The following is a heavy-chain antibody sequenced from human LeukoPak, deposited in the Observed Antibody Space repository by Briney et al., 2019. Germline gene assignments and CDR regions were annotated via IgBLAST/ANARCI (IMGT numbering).Heavy chain of an antibody. CDR2: IYPGDSDT. V-gene: IGHV5-51*01. Sequence: GESLKISCKGSGYSFTSYWIGWVRQMPRKGLEWMGIIYPGDSDTRYSPSFQGQVTISADKSISTAYLQWSSLKASDTAMYYCARQGCSSTSCYVGDYYFDYWGQGTLVTVSS. CDR3: ARQGCSSTSCYVGDYYFDY. J-gene: IGHJ4*02. D-gene: IGHD2-2*01. CDR1: GYSFTSYW.